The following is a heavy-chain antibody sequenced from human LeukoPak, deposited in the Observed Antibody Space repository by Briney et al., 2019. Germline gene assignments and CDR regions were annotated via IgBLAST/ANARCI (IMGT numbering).Heavy chain of an antibody. Sequence: GGSLRLSCAASGFTFSSYAMSWVRQAPGKGLEWVSAISGSGGSTYYADSVKGRFTISRDNSENTLYLQMNSLRAEDTAVYYCANGRYCSGGSCYSFGYWGQGTLVTVSS. CDR2: ISGSGGST. J-gene: IGHJ4*02. V-gene: IGHV3-23*01. CDR1: GFTFSSYA. D-gene: IGHD2-15*01. CDR3: ANGRYCSGGSCYSFGY.